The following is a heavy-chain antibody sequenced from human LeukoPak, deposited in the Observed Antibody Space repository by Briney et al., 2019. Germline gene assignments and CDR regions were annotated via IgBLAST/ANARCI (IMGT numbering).Heavy chain of an antibody. D-gene: IGHD6-19*01. CDR2: MYYSGST. CDR1: SGSITSHY. Sequence: SETLSRTCTVSSGSITSHYWTWIRQPPGLGLEWIGYMYYSGSTTYNPSLNSVVCISVDTSKNQISLTLSSVSAADTSVSYCAGEAVAGLYYLDYWGQGTLVTVSS. CDR3: AGEAVAGLYYLDY. J-gene: IGHJ4*02. V-gene: IGHV4-59*11.